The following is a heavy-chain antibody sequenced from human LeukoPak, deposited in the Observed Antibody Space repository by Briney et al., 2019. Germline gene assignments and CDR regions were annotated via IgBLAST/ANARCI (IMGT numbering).Heavy chain of an antibody. D-gene: IGHD4-17*01. Sequence: ASVKASCKASGYIFTSYGITWVRQAPGQGLEWMGWISAYNGNKKYAQKLQGRVNMTTDTSTSTAYMELRSLRSDDTAVYYCARSPTPYYYYYMDVWGKGTTVTVSS. V-gene: IGHV1-18*01. CDR2: ISAYNGNK. CDR3: ARSPTPYYYYYMDV. J-gene: IGHJ6*03. CDR1: GYIFTSYG.